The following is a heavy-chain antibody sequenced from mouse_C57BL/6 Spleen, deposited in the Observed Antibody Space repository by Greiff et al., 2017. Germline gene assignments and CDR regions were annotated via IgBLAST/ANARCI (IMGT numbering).Heavy chain of an antibody. CDR3: ANATVGAMDY. CDR2: IWGGGST. D-gene: IGHD1-1*01. Sequence: VKLMESGPGLVAPSPSLSITCTVSGFSLTSYGVDWVRQPPGKGLEWLGVIWGGGSTNYNSALMSSLSTSKDNSKSQVFLKMIRLQTDATAMSYCANATVGAMDYWGQGTSVTVSS. CDR1: GFSLTSYG. V-gene: IGHV2-9*01. J-gene: IGHJ4*01.